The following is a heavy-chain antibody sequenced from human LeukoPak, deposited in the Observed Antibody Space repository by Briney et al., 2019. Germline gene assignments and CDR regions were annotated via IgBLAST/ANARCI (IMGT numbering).Heavy chain of an antibody. J-gene: IGHJ5*02. D-gene: IGHD2-2*01. CDR2: ISYDGSNK. V-gene: IGHV3-30-3*01. CDR1: GFTFSSYA. CDR3: ARNGIYQLHWVWFDP. Sequence: GGSLRLSCAASGFTFSSYAMQWVRQAPGKGLEWVAVISYDGSNKYYADSVKGRFTISRDNSKNTLYLQMNSLRAEDTAVYYCARNGIYQLHWVWFDPWGQGTLVTVSS.